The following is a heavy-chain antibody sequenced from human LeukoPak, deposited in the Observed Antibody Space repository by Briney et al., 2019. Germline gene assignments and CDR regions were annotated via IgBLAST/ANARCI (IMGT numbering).Heavy chain of an antibody. Sequence: PGGSLRLSCAVSGFSVRTTYMSWVRQAPGKGLEWVSVIYTGGGTDHADSVKGRFTISRDSSKNTLFLQMNRLRPEDAAVYYCAKAPVTTCRGAFCYPFDYWGLGTLVTVSS. D-gene: IGHD2-15*01. CDR1: GFSVRTTY. V-gene: IGHV3-53*01. CDR3: AKAPVTTCRGAFCYPFDY. J-gene: IGHJ4*02. CDR2: IYTGGGT.